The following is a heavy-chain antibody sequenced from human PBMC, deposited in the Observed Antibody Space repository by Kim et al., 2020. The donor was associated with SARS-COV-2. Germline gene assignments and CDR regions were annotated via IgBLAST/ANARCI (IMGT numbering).Heavy chain of an antibody. CDR2: IYSGGSST. CDR1: GFTFSSYA. J-gene: IGHJ4*02. V-gene: IGHV3-23*03. D-gene: IGHD2-15*01. CDR3: AASELLKVVLNY. Sequence: GGSLRLSCAASGFTFSSYAMSWVRQAPGKGLEWVSVIYSGGSSTYYADSVKGRFTISRDNSKNTLYLQMNSLRAEDTAVYYCAASELLKVVLNYWGQGTLVTVSS.